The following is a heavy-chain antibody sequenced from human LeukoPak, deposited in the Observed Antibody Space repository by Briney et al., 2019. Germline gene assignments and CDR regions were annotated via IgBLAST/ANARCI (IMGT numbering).Heavy chain of an antibody. CDR1: GYTFTSYA. D-gene: IGHD3-10*01. CDR2: INAGNGNT. V-gene: IGHV1-3*01. CDR3: ARDGSGSYLLYYYYYGMDV. Sequence: ASVKVSCKASGYTFTSYAMHWVRQAPGQRLEWMGWINAGNGNTKYSQKFQGRVTITRDTSASTAYMELSSLRSEDTAVYYCARDGSGSYLLYYYYYGMDVWGQGTTVTVSS. J-gene: IGHJ6*02.